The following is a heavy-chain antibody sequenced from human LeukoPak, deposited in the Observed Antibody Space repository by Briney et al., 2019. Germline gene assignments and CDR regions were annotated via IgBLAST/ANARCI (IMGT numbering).Heavy chain of an antibody. V-gene: IGHV3-21*01. CDR1: GFTFSSYS. CDR2: ISGSSSYI. CDR3: ARDILPGVYAIHYGMDV. D-gene: IGHD2-8*01. Sequence: PGGSLRLSCAASGFTFSSYSMNWVRQAPGKGLEWVSSISGSSSYIYYADSVKGRFTISRDNAKNSLYLQMNSLRAEDTAVYYCARDILPGVYAIHYGMDVWGQGTTVTVSS. J-gene: IGHJ6*02.